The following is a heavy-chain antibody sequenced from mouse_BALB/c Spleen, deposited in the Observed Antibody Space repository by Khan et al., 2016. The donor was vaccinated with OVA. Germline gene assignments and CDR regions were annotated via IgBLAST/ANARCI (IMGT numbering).Heavy chain of an antibody. J-gene: IGHJ3*01. V-gene: IGHV3-2*02. CDR3: ARVTSSWFAY. D-gene: IGHD2-13*01. CDR1: GYSIISDYA. CDR2: ISYSGST. Sequence: EVQLQESGPGLVKPSQSLSLTCTVTGYSIISDYAWNLIRQFAGNILELMGYISYSGSTSYNQSLKSRTSITRDTSKKQFFLQLNSLTTEDTATYYCARVTSSWFAYWGQGTLVTVSA.